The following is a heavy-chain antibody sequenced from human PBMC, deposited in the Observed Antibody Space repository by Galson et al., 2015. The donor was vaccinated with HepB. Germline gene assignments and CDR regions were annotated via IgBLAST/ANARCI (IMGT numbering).Heavy chain of an antibody. CDR1: GYTFTGYY. Sequence: SVKVSCKASGYTFTGYYMHWVRQAPGQGLEWMGWINPNSGGTNYAQKFQGRVTMTRDTSISTAYMELSRLRSDDTAVYYCVTKAVGATYFDYWGQGTLVTVSS. J-gene: IGHJ4*02. CDR3: VTKAVGATYFDY. V-gene: IGHV1-2*02. D-gene: IGHD1-26*01. CDR2: INPNSGGT.